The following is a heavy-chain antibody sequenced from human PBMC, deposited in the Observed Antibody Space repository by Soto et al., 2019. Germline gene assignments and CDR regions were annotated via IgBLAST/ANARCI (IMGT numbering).Heavy chain of an antibody. CDR1: GGSISSGGYS. CDR2: IYHSGST. V-gene: IGHV4-30-2*01. D-gene: IGHD2-21*02. J-gene: IGHJ5*02. CDR3: TTLPPRIVVRVTEIPT. Sequence: PSETLSLTCAVSGGSISSGGYSWSWIRQPPGKGLEWIGYIYHSGSTNYNPSLKSRVTISVDTSKNQFSLKMTSVTAADMAVYYCTTLPPRIVVRVTEIPTWGQGTLVTVSS.